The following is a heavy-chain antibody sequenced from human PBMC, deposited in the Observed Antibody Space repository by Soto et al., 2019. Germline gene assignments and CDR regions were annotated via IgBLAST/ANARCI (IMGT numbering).Heavy chain of an antibody. CDR1: GFTFSSYG. V-gene: IGHV3-33*01. CDR2: IWYDGSNK. Sequence: PGGSLILSCASSGFTFSSYGIHWVRQAPGKVQEWVAVIWYDGSNKYYADSVKGRFTISRDNSKNTLYLQMNSLRAEDTAVYYCARVLGAFWSGYYLHYWRQGNLVPVSP. D-gene: IGHD3-3*01. J-gene: IGHJ4*02. CDR3: ARVLGAFWSGYYLHY.